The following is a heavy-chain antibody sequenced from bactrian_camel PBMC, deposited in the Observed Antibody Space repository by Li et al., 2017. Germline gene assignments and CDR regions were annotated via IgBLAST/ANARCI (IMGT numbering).Heavy chain of an antibody. CDR3: AADSSSWYHYYR. CDR2: IGTGGST. Sequence: HVQLVESGGGLVQPGGSLKLSCTSSLFSYPYMTWVRQGPGKGLEWISTIGTGGSTYYADSVRGRFTISKDVAKNTLYLQMNSLKSDDTAMYFCAADSSSWYHYYRWGRGTQVTVS. D-gene: IGHD6*01. J-gene: IGHJ4*01. CDR1: LFSYPY. V-gene: IGHV3S1*01.